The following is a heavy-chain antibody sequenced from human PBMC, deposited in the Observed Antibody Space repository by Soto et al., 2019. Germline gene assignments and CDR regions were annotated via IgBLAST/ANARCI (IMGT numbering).Heavy chain of an antibody. CDR3: ARSYYDSSGPDY. CDR2: IYPGDSDT. V-gene: IGHV5-51*01. Sequence: ESLKISFTGSGYSFTSYWIGWVRQIPGKGLEWMGIIYPGDSDTRYSPSFQGQVTISADKSISTAYLQWSSLKASDTAMYYCARSYYDSSGPDYWGQGTLVTVSS. CDR1: GYSFTSYW. J-gene: IGHJ4*02. D-gene: IGHD3-22*01.